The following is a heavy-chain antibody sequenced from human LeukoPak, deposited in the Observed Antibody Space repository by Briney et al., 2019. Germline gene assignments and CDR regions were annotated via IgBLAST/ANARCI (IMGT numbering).Heavy chain of an antibody. CDR2: ISYDGSNK. J-gene: IGHJ3*02. CDR3: AKGGGSVLRYFDWLPGYHDAFDI. CDR1: GFTFSSYG. V-gene: IGHV3-30*18. D-gene: IGHD3-9*01. Sequence: PGRSLRLSCAASGFTFSSYGMHWVRQAPGKGLEWGAVISYDGSNKYYADSVKGRFTISRDNSKNKLYLQMHSLRAEDTAVYYCAKGGGSVLRYFDWLPGYHDAFDIWGQGTMVTVSS.